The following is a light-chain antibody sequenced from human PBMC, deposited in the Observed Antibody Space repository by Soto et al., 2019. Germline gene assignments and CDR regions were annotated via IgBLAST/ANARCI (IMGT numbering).Light chain of an antibody. V-gene: IGLV1-44*01. CDR2: SHN. J-gene: IGLJ1*01. Sequence: QLVLTQPPSASGTPGQRVTISCSGSSSNIGSNTVNWYQQLPGTAPKLLIYSHNQRPSGVPDRFSDSKSGTSASLAISGLQSEDEADYYCATWDDSLDGYVFGTGTKVTVL. CDR1: SSNIGSNT. CDR3: ATWDDSLDGYV.